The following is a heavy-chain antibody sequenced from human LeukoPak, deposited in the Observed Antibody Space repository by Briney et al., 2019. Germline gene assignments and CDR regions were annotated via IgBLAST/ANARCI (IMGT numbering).Heavy chain of an antibody. D-gene: IGHD3-22*01. CDR1: GFTFSSYA. V-gene: IGHV3-30-3*01. CDR2: ISYDGSNK. J-gene: IGHJ4*02. Sequence: GGSLRLSCAASGFTFSSYAMHWVRQAPGKGLEWVAVISYDGSNKYYADSVKGRFTISRDNSKNTLYLQMNSLRAEDTAVYYCVGAARYYESGGKPPRVYWGQGTLVTVSS. CDR3: VGAARYYESGGKPPRVY.